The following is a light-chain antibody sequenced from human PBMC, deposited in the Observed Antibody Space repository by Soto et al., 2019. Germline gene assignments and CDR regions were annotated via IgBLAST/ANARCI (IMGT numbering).Light chain of an antibody. V-gene: IGKV1-5*01. CDR3: QQYHTYWT. Sequence: DIEMTQSPSTLSASLGDRVTITCRASQSISSWLAWYQQKPGKAPKLLIYDASSLESGVPQRFSGSGSGTEFTLTISSLQTDDFSTYYCQQYHTYWTFGQGTKVDIK. CDR1: QSISSW. CDR2: DAS. J-gene: IGKJ1*01.